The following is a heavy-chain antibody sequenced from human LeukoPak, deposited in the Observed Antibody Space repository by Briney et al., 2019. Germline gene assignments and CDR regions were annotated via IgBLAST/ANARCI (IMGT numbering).Heavy chain of an antibody. D-gene: IGHD1-26*01. V-gene: IGHV1-8*01. Sequence: ASVKVSCKASGYTFKKYAISWVRQAPGQGLEWMGWMNPNSGNTGYAQKFQGRVTMTRNTSISTAYMELSSLRSEDTAVYYCARMSYYDAFDIWGQGTMVTVSS. CDR2: MNPNSGNT. CDR3: ARMSYYDAFDI. CDR1: GYTFKKYA. J-gene: IGHJ3*02.